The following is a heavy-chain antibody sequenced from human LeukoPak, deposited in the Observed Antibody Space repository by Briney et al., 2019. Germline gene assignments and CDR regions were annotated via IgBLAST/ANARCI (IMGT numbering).Heavy chain of an antibody. CDR2: ISSGSEII. V-gene: IGHV3-48*02. J-gene: IGHJ4*02. CDR1: GFTFSTYN. CDR3: ARNPAGIGDY. D-gene: IGHD1-26*01. Sequence: GGSLRLSCAASGFTFSTYNMNWVRQAPGKGLEWVSFISSGSEIIYYADSVKGRFTVSRDNAKNSLYLQMNSLRNEDTAVYYCARNPAGIGDYWGQGTLVTVSS.